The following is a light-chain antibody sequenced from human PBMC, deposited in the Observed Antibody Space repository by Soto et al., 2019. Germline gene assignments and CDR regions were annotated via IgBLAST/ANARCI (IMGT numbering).Light chain of an antibody. CDR3: SSYTTSNTRQIV. J-gene: IGLJ1*01. V-gene: IGLV2-14*03. Sequence: QSVLTQPASVSASPGQSSTISWTGTSSDVGGYNYVSWYQHHPGKAPKLIIYDVTNRPSGVSNPFSGSKSGNTASLTISGLQPEDEADYYCSSYTTSNTRQIVFGTGTKVTVL. CDR2: DVT. CDR1: SSDVGGYNY.